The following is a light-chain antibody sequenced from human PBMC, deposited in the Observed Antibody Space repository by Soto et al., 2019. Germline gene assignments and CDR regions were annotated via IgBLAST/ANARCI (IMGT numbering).Light chain of an antibody. Sequence: DIRMTQSPSTLSASVGDRATITCRASQSISRGLAWYQQKSGKAPKLLIYDASSLESGVPSRFSGSGSGTEFTLTISSLQPDDFATYYCQQYSTYSRAFGQGTKVDI. CDR2: DAS. CDR1: QSISRG. CDR3: QQYSTYSRA. J-gene: IGKJ1*01. V-gene: IGKV1-5*01.